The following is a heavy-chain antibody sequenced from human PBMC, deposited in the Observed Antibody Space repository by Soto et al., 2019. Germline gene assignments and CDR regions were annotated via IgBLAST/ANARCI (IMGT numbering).Heavy chain of an antibody. V-gene: IGHV4-59*01. CDR2: IDYRGST. CDR3: ARVLPGGQQRFDF. Sequence: QVQLQESGPGLVKSSETLSLTCTVSGTSISVFYWSWIRQPPGKGLEWIGYIDYRGSTNYNPSLRSRVTMSVDTSKNQFSLKLSSVTAADTAIYYCARVLPGGQQRFDFWGQGTLATVSS. D-gene: IGHD2-15*01. CDR1: GTSISVFY. J-gene: IGHJ4*02.